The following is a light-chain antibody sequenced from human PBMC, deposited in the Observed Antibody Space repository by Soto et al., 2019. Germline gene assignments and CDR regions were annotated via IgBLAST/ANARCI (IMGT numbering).Light chain of an antibody. V-gene: IGKV1-9*01. CDR1: QGSSRY. CDR2: GAS. Sequence: DIQLTQSPSFLSASVGDRVTITCRATQGSSRYLVWSQQKPGKAPKLLIYGASTLQSGVPSRFSGSGSGTQFPLTISSLQHEDLATYYCQQLNSYPLTFGGGTKVEIK. CDR3: QQLNSYPLT. J-gene: IGKJ4*01.